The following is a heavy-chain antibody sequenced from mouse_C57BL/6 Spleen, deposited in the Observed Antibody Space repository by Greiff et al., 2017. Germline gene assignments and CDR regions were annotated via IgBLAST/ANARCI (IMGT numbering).Heavy chain of an antibody. D-gene: IGHD1-1*01. CDR1: GFNIKDDY. CDR2: IDPENGDT. J-gene: IGHJ2*01. Sequence: EVQLQQSGAELVRPGASVKLSCTASGFNIKDDYMHWVKQRPEQGLEWIGWIDPENGDTEYASKFQGKAPITADTSSNTAYLQLSSLTSEDTAVYYCTKTVVDYWGQGTTLTVSS. V-gene: IGHV14-4*01. CDR3: TKTVVDY.